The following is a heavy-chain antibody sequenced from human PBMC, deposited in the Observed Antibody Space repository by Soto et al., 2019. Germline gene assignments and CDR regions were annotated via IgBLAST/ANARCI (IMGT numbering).Heavy chain of an antibody. CDR2: IYYSGST. D-gene: IGHD3-10*01. Sequence: SETLSLTCTVSGGSITSNYWSWIRQPPGKGLEWIGYIYYSGSTNYSPSLQSRVAISVDTSKTQFSLRLSSVTAAGTAVYYCARHAYYYESGIYFFPWGQGTLVTVSS. CDR3: ARHAYYYESGIYFFP. J-gene: IGHJ5*02. V-gene: IGHV4-59*08. CDR1: GGSITSNY.